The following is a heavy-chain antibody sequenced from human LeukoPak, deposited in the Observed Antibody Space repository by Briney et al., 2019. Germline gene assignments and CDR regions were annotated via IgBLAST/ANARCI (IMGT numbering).Heavy chain of an antibody. CDR1: GFTFSSYE. CDR3: AKGPIHNTATTFLCYMDV. D-gene: IGHD6-25*01. J-gene: IGHJ6*03. Sequence: GGSLRLSCAASGFTFSSYEMNWVRQAPGKGLEWVSYISSSDSTIYYADSVKGRFTISRDNSKNTLYLQMTSLRAEDTAVYFCAKGPIHNTATTFLCYMDVWGKGIAVTVSS. CDR2: ISSSDSTI. V-gene: IGHV3-48*03.